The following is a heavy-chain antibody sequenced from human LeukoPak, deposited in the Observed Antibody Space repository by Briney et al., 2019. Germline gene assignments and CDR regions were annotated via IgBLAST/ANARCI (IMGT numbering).Heavy chain of an antibody. CDR3: ARADKDGYGFFGFDY. CDR2: INWNGGSI. D-gene: IGHD5-18*01. V-gene: IGHV3-20*04. J-gene: IGHJ4*02. CDR1: GFAFDDYG. Sequence: PGGSLRLSCAASGFAFDDYGMSWVRQAPGKALEWVSGINWNGGSIGYADSVKGRFTISRDNAKNSLYLQINSLRAEDTALYYCARADKDGYGFFGFDYWGQGTLVTVSS.